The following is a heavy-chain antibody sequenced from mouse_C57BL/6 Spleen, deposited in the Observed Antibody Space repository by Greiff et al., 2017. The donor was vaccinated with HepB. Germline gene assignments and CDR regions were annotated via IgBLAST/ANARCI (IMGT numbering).Heavy chain of an antibody. J-gene: IGHJ2*01. CDR3: ARGGYGYDLFDY. Sequence: EVMLVESGGGLVKPGGSLKLSCAASGFTFSSYAMSWVRQTPEKRLEWVATISDGGSYTYYPDNVKGRFTISRDNAKNNLYLQMSHLKSEDTAMYYCARGGYGYDLFDYWGQGTTLTVSS. V-gene: IGHV5-4*03. CDR2: ISDGGSYT. D-gene: IGHD2-2*01. CDR1: GFTFSSYA.